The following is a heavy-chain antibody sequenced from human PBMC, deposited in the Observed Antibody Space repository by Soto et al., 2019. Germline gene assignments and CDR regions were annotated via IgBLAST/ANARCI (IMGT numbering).Heavy chain of an antibody. CDR3: AKDRSADYYDSSGYFDF. CDR1: GFTFSSYA. Sequence: GSLRLSCAASGFTFSSYAMSWVRQAPGKGLEWVSAISGSGDNTYYADSVKGRCTISRDKSKNMVYLRMNSLRAEDTAVYYCAKDRSADYYDSSGYFDFWGQGTLVTVSS. D-gene: IGHD3-22*01. J-gene: IGHJ4*02. CDR2: ISGSGDNT. V-gene: IGHV3-23*01.